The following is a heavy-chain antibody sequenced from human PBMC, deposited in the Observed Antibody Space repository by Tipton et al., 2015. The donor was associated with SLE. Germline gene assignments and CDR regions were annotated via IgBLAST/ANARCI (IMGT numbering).Heavy chain of an antibody. J-gene: IGHJ4*02. Sequence: SLRLSCAASGFTFSSFGMHWVRQAPGKGLEWVAFIRYDGSDEYYTDSVKGRFAISRDNSKNTLYLQMNNLRPEDTAVYYCAKDKVRYYFDYWSQGTLVTVSS. CDR1: GFTFSSFG. CDR2: IRYDGSDE. CDR3: AKDKVRYYFDY. D-gene: IGHD3-3*01. V-gene: IGHV3-30*02.